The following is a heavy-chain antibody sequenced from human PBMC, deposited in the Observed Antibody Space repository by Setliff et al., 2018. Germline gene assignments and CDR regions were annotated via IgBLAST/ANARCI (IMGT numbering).Heavy chain of an antibody. J-gene: IGHJ4*02. V-gene: IGHV3-23*01. CDR2: ISGSAGST. CDR3: VRLGCSTTSCYYFDY. D-gene: IGHD2-2*01. CDR1: RFTFSSYA. Sequence: PGGSLRLSCAASRFTFSSYAMSWVRQAPGKGLEWVSAISGSAGSTYYADSVKGRFTISRDNSKNTLYLQMNSLRAEDTAVYFCVRLGCSTTSCYYFDYWGQGAQVTVSS.